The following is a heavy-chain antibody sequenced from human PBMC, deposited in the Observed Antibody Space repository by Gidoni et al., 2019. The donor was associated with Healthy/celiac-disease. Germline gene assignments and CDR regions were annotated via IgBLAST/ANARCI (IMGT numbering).Heavy chain of an antibody. V-gene: IGHV1-18*01. CDR2: ISAYNGNT. J-gene: IGHJ4*02. CDR3: AREDSGYEAY. D-gene: IGHD5-12*01. CDR1: GYTFTSYG. Sequence: QVQLVQSGAEVKKPGASVKVSCKASGYTFTSYGISWVRRAPGQGLEWMGWISAYNGNTDYAQTLQGRVTMPTDTSTSRAYMELGSLGSDGTAVYYCAREDSGYEAYWGQGTLVTVSS.